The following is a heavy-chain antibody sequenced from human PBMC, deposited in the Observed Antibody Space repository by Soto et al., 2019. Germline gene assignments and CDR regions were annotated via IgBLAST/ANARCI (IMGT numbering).Heavy chain of an antibody. CDR3: AKRRNPSQDFDY. D-gene: IGHD2-2*01. CDR2: ISGSGGST. V-gene: IGHV3-23*01. Sequence: EGSLRLSCAASGFTFSSYAMSWVRQAPGKGLEWVSAISGSGGSTYYADSVKGRFTISRDNSKNTLYLQMNSLRAEDTAVYYCAKRRNPSQDFDYWGQGTPVTVSS. J-gene: IGHJ4*02. CDR1: GFTFSSYA.